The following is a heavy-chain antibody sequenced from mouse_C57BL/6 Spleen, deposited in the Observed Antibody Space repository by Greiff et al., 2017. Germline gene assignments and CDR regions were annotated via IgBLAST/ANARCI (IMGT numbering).Heavy chain of an antibody. D-gene: IGHD1-1*02. CDR3: ARGAYYYCGVYY. J-gene: IGHJ2*01. CDR2: FHPDNDDT. CDR1: GYTFTTYP. Sequence: QVQLQQSGAELVKPGASVKMSCKASGYTFTTYPIEWMKQNPGKSLEWIGNFHPDNDDTTYNEKFKGKATLTVEKSSSTVYLELSRLTSDDSAVYYYARGAYYYCGVYYWGKGTTLTVAS. V-gene: IGHV1-47*01.